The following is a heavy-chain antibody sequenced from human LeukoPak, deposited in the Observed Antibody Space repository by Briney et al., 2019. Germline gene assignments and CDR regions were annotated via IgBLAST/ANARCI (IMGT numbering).Heavy chain of an antibody. V-gene: IGHV1-69*06. J-gene: IGHJ4*02. Sequence: GSSVKVSCKASGGTFSSYAISWVRQAPGQGLELMGGIIPIFGTANYAQKFEGRGTITADKSTSTAYMELSSMRSADTAVYYCARSSIIAAAGPYYFDYWGQGTLVTVSS. CDR2: IIPIFGTA. D-gene: IGHD6-13*01. CDR3: ARSSIIAAAGPYYFDY. CDR1: GGTFSSYA.